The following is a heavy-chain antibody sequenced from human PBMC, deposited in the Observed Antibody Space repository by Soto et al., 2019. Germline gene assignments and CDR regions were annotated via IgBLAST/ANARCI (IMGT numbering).Heavy chain of an antibody. J-gene: IGHJ4*02. CDR3: ARSIVGVTAADY. Sequence: QVQLVQSGAEVKKPGASVKVSCKASGYTFTSYAMHWVRQAPGQRLEWMGWINAGNGNTKYSQKFQGRVTITRDTSASKAYMELSSLRSEDTAVYYCARSIVGVTAADYWGQGTLVTVSS. V-gene: IGHV1-3*01. CDR1: GYTFTSYA. CDR2: INAGNGNT. D-gene: IGHD2-21*02.